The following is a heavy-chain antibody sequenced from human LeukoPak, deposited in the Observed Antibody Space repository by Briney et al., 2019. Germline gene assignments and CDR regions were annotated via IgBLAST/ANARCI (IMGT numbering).Heavy chain of an antibody. CDR1: GGSFSGIY. CDR2: VIHSGGT. D-gene: IGHD3-10*01. Sequence: KSSETLSLTCAVYGGSFSGIYWSWIRQLPGKGLEWIGSVIHSGGTHYNPSLKSRFTVSVDTSKTQFSLKLSSLTAANTAVDCCARGTGSGSYFAWFDHWGQGTPVTVSS. CDR3: ARGTGSGSYFAWFDH. V-gene: IGHV4-34*01. J-gene: IGHJ5*02.